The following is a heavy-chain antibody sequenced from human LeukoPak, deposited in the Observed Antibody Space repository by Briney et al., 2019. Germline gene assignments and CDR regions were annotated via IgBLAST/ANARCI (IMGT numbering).Heavy chain of an antibody. Sequence: GGSLRLXCAASGFTFSSYGMHWVRQAPGKGLEWVAFIRYDGSNKYYADSVKGRFTISRDNSKNTLYLQMNSLRAEDTAVYYCAKGDDYYDSSGYYSGVYWGQGTLVTVSS. V-gene: IGHV3-30*02. CDR3: AKGDDYYDSSGYYSGVY. J-gene: IGHJ4*02. CDR1: GFTFSSYG. D-gene: IGHD3-22*01. CDR2: IRYDGSNK.